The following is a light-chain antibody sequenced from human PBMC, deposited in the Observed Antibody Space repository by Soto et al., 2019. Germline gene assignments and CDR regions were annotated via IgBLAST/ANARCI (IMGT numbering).Light chain of an antibody. Sequence: EIVLTQSPGTLSLSPGERATLSCRAIQSVSSSYLAWYQQKPGQAPRLLIYGASSRATGIPDRFSGSGSETDFTLTISRLEPEDFAVYYCKQYGSSSWTFGQGTKVEIK. CDR1: QSVSSSY. CDR2: GAS. J-gene: IGKJ1*01. V-gene: IGKV3-20*01. CDR3: KQYGSSSWT.